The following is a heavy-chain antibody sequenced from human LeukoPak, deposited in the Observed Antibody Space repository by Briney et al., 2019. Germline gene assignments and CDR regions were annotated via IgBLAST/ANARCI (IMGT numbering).Heavy chain of an antibody. D-gene: IGHD4-11*01. J-gene: IGHJ3*02. CDR1: GYTFTIYG. V-gene: IGHV1-18*01. Sequence: ASVTVSCKASGYTFTIYGISWVRQAPGQGLEWMGWISAYNGNTNYAQKLQGRVTMTTDTSTSTAYMELRSLRSDDTAVYYCARAGWLTVTTDAFDIWGQGTMVTVSS. CDR3: ARAGWLTVTTDAFDI. CDR2: ISAYNGNT.